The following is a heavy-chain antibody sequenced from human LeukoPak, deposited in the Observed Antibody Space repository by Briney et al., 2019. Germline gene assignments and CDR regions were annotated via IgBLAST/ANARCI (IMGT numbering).Heavy chain of an antibody. J-gene: IGHJ6*04. D-gene: IGHD3-9*01. CDR3: ARDPEYYDILTGFNYYYYYGMDV. V-gene: IGHV3-48*03. Sequence: PGGSLRLSCAASGFTFSSYEMNWVRQAPGKGLEWVSYIGSSGSTIYYADSVKGRFTISRDNAKNSLYLQMNSLRAEDTAVYYCARDPEYYDILTGFNYYYYYGMDVWGKGTTVTVSS. CDR2: IGSSGSTI. CDR1: GFTFSSYE.